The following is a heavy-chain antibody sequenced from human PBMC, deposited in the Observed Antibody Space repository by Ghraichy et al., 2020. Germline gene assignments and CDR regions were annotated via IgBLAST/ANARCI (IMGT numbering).Heavy chain of an antibody. D-gene: IGHD6-13*01. J-gene: IGHJ6*03. Sequence: SETLSLTCTVSGGSISSYYWSWIRQPPGKGLEWIGYIYYSGSTNYNPSLKSRVTISVDTSKNQFSLKLSSVTAADTAVYYCARLQGAAAAEAYYYYYYYMDVWGKGTTVTVSS. CDR2: IYYSGST. V-gene: IGHV4-59*08. CDR3: ARLQGAAAAEAYYYYYYYMDV. CDR1: GGSISSYY.